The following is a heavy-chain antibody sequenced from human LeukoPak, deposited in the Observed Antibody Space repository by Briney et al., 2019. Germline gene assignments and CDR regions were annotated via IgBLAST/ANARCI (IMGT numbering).Heavy chain of an antibody. CDR1: GFTFSSYD. J-gene: IGHJ4*02. D-gene: IGHD3-22*01. Sequence: PGGSLRLSCAASGFTFSSYDINWVRRPPGKGLEWVSYISSNGGDIYYADSVKGRFTISRDNAKNSLYLQMNSLRDEDTAVYYCARGTTFYYDSAGYSHPRTFEYWGQGALVTVSS. CDR2: ISSNGGDI. CDR3: ARGTTFYYDSAGYSHPRTFEY. V-gene: IGHV3-48*03.